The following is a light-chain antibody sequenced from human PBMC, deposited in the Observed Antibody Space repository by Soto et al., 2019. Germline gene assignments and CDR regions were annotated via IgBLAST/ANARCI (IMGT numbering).Light chain of an antibody. Sequence: QSVLTQPASVSGSPGQSITISCTGTSSDVGSYNLVSWYQQHPGKAPKLMIYEVSKRPSGVSNRFSGSKSGNTASLTISGLQAEDEADYYCCSYARSPYVFGTGTKVTVL. J-gene: IGLJ1*01. CDR3: CSYARSPYV. CDR2: EVS. V-gene: IGLV2-23*02. CDR1: SSDVGSYNL.